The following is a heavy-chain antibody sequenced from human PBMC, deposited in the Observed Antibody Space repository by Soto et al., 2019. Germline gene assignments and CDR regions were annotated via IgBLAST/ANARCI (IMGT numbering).Heavy chain of an antibody. D-gene: IGHD2-2*01. V-gene: IGHV4-31*03. CDR1: GGAITNGDYY. CDR3: ESDAPGEAPS. CDR2: INYRGTT. J-gene: IGHJ5*02. Sequence: QVQLQESGPGLVRPSQTLSLTCTVSGGAITNGDYYWNWIRQHPGKALEWIGYINYRGTTFYNTSLKSRVFISVETSKNQFSLNLSSGTAADTAVYFCESDAPGEAPSWGQGTLVTVSS.